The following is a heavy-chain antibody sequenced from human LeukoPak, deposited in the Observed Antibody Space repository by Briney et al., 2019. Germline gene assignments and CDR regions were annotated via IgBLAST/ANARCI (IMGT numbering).Heavy chain of an antibody. J-gene: IGHJ4*02. V-gene: IGHV3-53*03. CDR3: ARGAYYYDSSGYSLDY. Sequence: GGSLRLSCAASGFTVSSNYMSWVRQAPGKGLEWVSVIYSGGSTYYADSVKGRFTISRDNSKNTLYLQMNSLRAEDTAVYYCARGAYYYDSSGYSLDYWGQGTLVTVSS. CDR2: IYSGGST. D-gene: IGHD3-22*01. CDR1: GFTVSSNY.